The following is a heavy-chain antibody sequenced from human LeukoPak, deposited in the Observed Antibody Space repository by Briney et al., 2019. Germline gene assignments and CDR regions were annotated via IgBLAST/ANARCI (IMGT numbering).Heavy chain of an antibody. V-gene: IGHV1-69*13. Sequence: SVKVSCKASEGIFSSYAISWVRQAPGQGLEWMGGIIPIFGTGNYAQKFQGRVTITADESTSTAYMELSSLRSEDTAVYYCARRGSDCSGGNCYLGYAFDIWGQGTMVTVSS. CDR1: EGIFSSYA. D-gene: IGHD2-15*01. CDR2: IIPIFGTG. CDR3: ARRGSDCSGGNCYLGYAFDI. J-gene: IGHJ3*02.